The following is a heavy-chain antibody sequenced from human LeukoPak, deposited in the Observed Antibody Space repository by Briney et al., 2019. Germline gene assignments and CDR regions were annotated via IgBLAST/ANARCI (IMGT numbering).Heavy chain of an antibody. V-gene: IGHV4-4*09. D-gene: IGHD3-22*01. J-gene: IGHJ6*03. CDR2: IFPSGSI. CDR1: GASISSYY. CDR3: ARRRDETATAAGYYHMDV. Sequence: SETLSLTCTVSGASISSYYWIWFRRPPGKGLEWIAYIFPSGSINFNPSLKSRVSISVDGSKNNFSLDLSSVTAADTAVYYCARRRDETATAAGYYHMDVWGKGTTVTVSS.